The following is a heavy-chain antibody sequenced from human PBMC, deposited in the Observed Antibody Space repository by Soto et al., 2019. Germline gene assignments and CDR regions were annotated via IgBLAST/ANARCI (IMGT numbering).Heavy chain of an antibody. Sequence: EVQLVESGGGVVRPGGSLRLSCAASGFTFDDYGMSWVRQAPGKGLEWVSGINWNGGSTGYADSVKGRFTISRDNAKNSLYLQMNSLRAEDTALYYCARERIDFWSGYYGVPWFDPWGQGTLVTVSS. CDR2: INWNGGST. D-gene: IGHD3-3*01. CDR1: GFTFDDYG. V-gene: IGHV3-20*04. CDR3: ARERIDFWSGYYGVPWFDP. J-gene: IGHJ5*02.